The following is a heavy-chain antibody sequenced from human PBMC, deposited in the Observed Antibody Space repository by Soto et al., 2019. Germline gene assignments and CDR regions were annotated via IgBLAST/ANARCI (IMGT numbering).Heavy chain of an antibody. Sequence: DVQLVESGGGLVQPGGSLRLSCATSGFTFFTAWMSWVRQAPGKGLEWVGRIKSRTDGGTADYAAPMKGRFTISRDDSKKTLYLQMDSLRTEDTAVYYCTTDLSISIFGVVIDLGYWGQGTLVSVSS. CDR2: IKSRTDGGTA. CDR3: TTDLSISIFGVVIDLGY. CDR1: GFTFFTAW. J-gene: IGHJ4*02. V-gene: IGHV3-15*01. D-gene: IGHD3-3*01.